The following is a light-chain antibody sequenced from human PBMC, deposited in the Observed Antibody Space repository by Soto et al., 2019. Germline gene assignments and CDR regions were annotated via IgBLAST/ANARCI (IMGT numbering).Light chain of an antibody. V-gene: IGKV3-11*01. CDR3: QQRSSWPPT. CDR2: GIS. Sequence: EIVMKQSPATLSVSPGERANLSCRASQSVSSNLAWYQQKPGQAPRLLIYGISNRATGVPARFSGSGSGTDFTLTISSLEPEDFAVYYCQQRSSWPPTFGQGTRLEIK. J-gene: IGKJ5*01. CDR1: QSVSSN.